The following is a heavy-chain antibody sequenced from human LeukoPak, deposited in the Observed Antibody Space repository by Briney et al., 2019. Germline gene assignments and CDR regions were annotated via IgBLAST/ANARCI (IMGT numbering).Heavy chain of an antibody. J-gene: IGHJ5*02. CDR1: GGSFSGYY. Sequence: SETLSLTCAVYGGSFSGYYWSWLRQPPGKGLDWIGEINHSGSTNYNPSLKSRVTISVDTSKNQFTLKLSSVTAADTAVYYCAISDLIAAAGTAAWFDPWGQGTLVTVSS. D-gene: IGHD6-13*01. CDR2: INHSGST. CDR3: AISDLIAAAGTAAWFDP. V-gene: IGHV4-34*01.